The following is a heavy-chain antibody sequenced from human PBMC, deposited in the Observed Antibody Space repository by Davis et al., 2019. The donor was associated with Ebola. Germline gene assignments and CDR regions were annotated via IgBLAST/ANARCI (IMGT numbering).Heavy chain of an antibody. D-gene: IGHD6-13*01. J-gene: IGHJ4*02. Sequence: SVKVSCKASGYTFTSYYMHWVRQAPGQGLEWMGRIIPILGIANYAQKFQGRVTITADKSTSTAYMELRSLRSDDTAVYYCARAPGQQLVWGGTYYFDYWGQGTLVTVSS. CDR3: ARAPGQQLVWGGTYYFDY. CDR2: IIPILGIA. CDR1: GYTFTSYY. V-gene: IGHV1-69*02.